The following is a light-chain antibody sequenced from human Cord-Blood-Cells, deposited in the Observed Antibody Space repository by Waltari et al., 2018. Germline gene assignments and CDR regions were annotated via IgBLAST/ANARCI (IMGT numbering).Light chain of an antibody. CDR2: DVS. CDR3: SSYTSSSTLGV. Sequence: QSALTQPASVSGSPGQSLTISCTGTSSDVGGYNYVSWYHQHPGKAPKRMIYDVSNRPSGVSNRFSGSKSGNTASLTISGLQAEDEADYYCSSYTSSSTLGVFGGGTKLTVL. V-gene: IGLV2-14*01. CDR1: SSDVGGYNY. J-gene: IGLJ2*01.